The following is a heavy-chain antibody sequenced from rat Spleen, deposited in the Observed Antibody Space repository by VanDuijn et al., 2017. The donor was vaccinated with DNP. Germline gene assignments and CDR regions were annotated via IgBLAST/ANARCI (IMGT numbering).Heavy chain of an antibody. Sequence: EVQVLESGGGLVQPGNSLKLSCATSGFTFSTAWMYWYRQFPEKRLEWIARIKAKSNNYATDYTGSVKGRFTISRDDSTSSIYLQMNNLKEEDTAIYSCASPGYWGQGVMVTVSS. J-gene: IGHJ2*01. CDR1: GFTFSTAW. V-gene: IGHV6-6*01. D-gene: IGHD1-4*01. CDR2: IKAKSNNYAT. CDR3: ASPGY.